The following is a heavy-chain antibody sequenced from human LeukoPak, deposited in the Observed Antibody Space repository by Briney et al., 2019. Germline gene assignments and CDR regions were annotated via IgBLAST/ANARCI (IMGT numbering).Heavy chain of an antibody. J-gene: IGHJ3*02. CDR3: ARVQGHPPNGLDI. V-gene: IGHV3-74*01. CDR2: INSDGSST. Sequence: GGSLRLSCAASGFTFSSYWMHWVRQAPGKGLVWVSRINSDGSSTSYADSVKGRFTISRDNAKNTLYLQMNSLRAEDTAVYYCARVQGHPPNGLDIWGQGTMVTVSS. D-gene: IGHD2-8*01. CDR1: GFTFSSYW.